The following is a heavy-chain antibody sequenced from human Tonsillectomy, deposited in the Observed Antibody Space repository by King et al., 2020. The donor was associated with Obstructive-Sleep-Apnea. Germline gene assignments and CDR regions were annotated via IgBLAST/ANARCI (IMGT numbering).Heavy chain of an antibody. CDR2: IYHSGST. Sequence: VQLQESGPGLVKPSGTLSLTCAVSGGSISSSNWWSWVRQPPGKGLEWIGEIYHSGSTNYNPSLKSRVTISVDKSKNQFSLKLSSVTAADAAVYYCARGWGEYGDRTSYYFDYWGQGTLVTVSS. J-gene: IGHJ4*02. V-gene: IGHV4-4*02. CDR1: GGSISSSNW. D-gene: IGHD4-17*01. CDR3: ARGWGEYGDRTSYYFDY.